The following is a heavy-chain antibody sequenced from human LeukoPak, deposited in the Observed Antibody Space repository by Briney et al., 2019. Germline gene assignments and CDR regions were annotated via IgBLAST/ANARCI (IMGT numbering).Heavy chain of an antibody. CDR1: GFTFRDYW. D-gene: IGHD3-10*01. CDR2: IKPDGSEK. V-gene: IGHV3-7*01. CDR3: ARGRSGSYGFFDY. Sequence: GGSLRLSCAGSGFTFRDYWMSWLRQAPGKGPEWVAHIKPDGSEKYYVDSVKGRFTISRDNAKNTVYLQMNSLRAEDTAVYYCARGRSGSYGFFDYWSLGNLVTVSS. J-gene: IGHJ4*02.